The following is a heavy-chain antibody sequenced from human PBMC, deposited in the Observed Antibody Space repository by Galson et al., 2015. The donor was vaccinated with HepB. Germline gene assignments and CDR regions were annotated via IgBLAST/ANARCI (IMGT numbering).Heavy chain of an antibody. J-gene: IGHJ3*02. CDR2: SNAGNGNT. CDR1: GYTFTSYA. D-gene: IGHD4-17*01. Sequence: SVKVSCKASGYTFTSYAMHWVRQAPGQRLEWMGWSNAGNGNTKYSQEFQGRVTITRDTSASTAYMELSSLRSEDMAVYYCARGGEFGDYGLDIWGQGTMVTVSS. V-gene: IGHV1-3*02. CDR3: ARGGEFGDYGLDI.